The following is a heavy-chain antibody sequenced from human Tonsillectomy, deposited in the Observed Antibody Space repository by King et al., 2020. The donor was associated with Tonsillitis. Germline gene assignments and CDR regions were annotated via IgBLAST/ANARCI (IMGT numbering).Heavy chain of an antibody. CDR2: MNSNSGGT. CDR1: GYTFTNHD. V-gene: IGHV1-8*02. D-gene: IGHD3-10*01. J-gene: IGHJ6*02. Sequence: QLVQSGAEVKKPGASVKVSCKASGYTFTNHDINWVRQATGQGLEWMGWMNSNSGGTVYAQKFQGSVTMTRDTSISTAYLELSSLSSDDTAVYYCARGAIWFGNYGLDAWGQGTAVTVSS. CDR3: ARGAIWFGNYGLDA.